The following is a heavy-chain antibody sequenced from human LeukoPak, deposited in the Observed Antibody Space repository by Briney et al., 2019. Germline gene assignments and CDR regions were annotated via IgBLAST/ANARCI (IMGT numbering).Heavy chain of an antibody. D-gene: IGHD1-26*01. J-gene: IGHJ5*02. CDR3: ARDPTTWWFDR. CDR1: GGSISSSPYY. CDR2: IYYSGTT. V-gene: IGHV4-39*07. Sequence: SETLSLTCTVSGGSISSSPYYWGWIRQPPGKGLEWIGSIYYSGTTHYNPSLESRVTISVDTSKNQFSLKLASVTAADTAVYYCARDPTTWWFDRWGLGTLVSVSS.